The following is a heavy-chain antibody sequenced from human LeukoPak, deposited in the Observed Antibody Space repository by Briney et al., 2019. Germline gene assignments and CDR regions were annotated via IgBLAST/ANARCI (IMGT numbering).Heavy chain of an antibody. Sequence: PGGSLRLSCAASGFTVNSNYMSWVRQAPGKGLEWVAVIYSDGTTYHADYVKGRFTISRDNSKNTLYLQMNSLRAEDTAIYYCAKAGRLQAVAGWIDYWGQGTLVTVS. V-gene: IGHV3-53*01. J-gene: IGHJ4*02. CDR3: AKAGRLQAVAGWIDY. CDR1: GFTVNSNY. CDR2: IYSDGTT. D-gene: IGHD6-19*01.